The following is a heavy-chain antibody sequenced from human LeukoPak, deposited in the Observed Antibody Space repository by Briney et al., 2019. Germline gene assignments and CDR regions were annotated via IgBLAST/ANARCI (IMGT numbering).Heavy chain of an antibody. Sequence: ASVKVSCKASGYTFTGYYMHWVRRAPGQGLEWMGWINPNSGGTNYAQKFQGRVTMTRDTSISTAYMELSRLRSDDTAVYYCARDRVTMVRGGTRYNWFDPWGQGTLVTVSS. CDR2: INPNSGGT. V-gene: IGHV1-2*02. D-gene: IGHD3-10*01. CDR3: ARDRVTMVRGGTRYNWFDP. J-gene: IGHJ5*02. CDR1: GYTFTGYY.